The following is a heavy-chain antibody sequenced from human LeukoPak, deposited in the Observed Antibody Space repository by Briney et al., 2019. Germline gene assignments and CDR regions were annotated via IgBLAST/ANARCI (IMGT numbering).Heavy chain of an antibody. D-gene: IGHD6-6*01. CDR3: APRHVGARTASIWPPDY. V-gene: IGHV3-66*02. Sequence: GGSLRLSCAASGFTVSGSYMTWVRQPPGKGLVRVSILYSDDHTYYAVSVKGRFTISRDNSKNTLVLQMNSLRVEETAVHCCAPRHVGARTASIWPPDYWGQGNLVTVSS. J-gene: IGHJ4*02. CDR1: GFTVSGSY. CDR2: LYSDDHT.